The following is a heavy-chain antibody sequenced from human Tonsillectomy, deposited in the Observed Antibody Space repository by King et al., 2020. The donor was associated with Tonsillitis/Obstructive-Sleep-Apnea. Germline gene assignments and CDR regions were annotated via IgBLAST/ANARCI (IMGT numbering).Heavy chain of an antibody. CDR1: GFTFSSYW. J-gene: IGHJ5*02. CDR3: ACSGAPA. Sequence: VQLVESGGGLVQPGGSLRLSCATSGFTFSSYWMHWVRQAPGKGLVWVSRINSDGSRTSYADSVKGRFTISRDNARNTVHLQMNSLRGEDTAGYYCACSGAPAWGQGTLVTVSS. V-gene: IGHV3-74*01. D-gene: IGHD3-10*02. CDR2: INSDGSRT.